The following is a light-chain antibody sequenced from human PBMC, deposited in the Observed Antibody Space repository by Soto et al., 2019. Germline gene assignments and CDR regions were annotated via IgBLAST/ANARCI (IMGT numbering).Light chain of an antibody. Sequence: DIQVTQSPSSLSASVGDRFTITFLSSQNIFTYLNWYQQTPGKAPRLLIYAASSLPSGVPSRFSGSGFGTDFTLTVSSLQPEDSATYYCQQSYSPPPVTFGQGTRLEI. CDR1: QNIFTY. J-gene: IGKJ5*01. CDR2: AAS. CDR3: QQSYSPPPVT. V-gene: IGKV1-39*01.